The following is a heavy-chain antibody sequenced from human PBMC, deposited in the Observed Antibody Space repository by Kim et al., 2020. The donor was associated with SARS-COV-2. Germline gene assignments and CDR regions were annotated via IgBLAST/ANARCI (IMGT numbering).Heavy chain of an antibody. CDR3: ALGTTVTTGTWFDP. Sequence: SETLSLTCTVSGGSISSSSYYWGWIRQPPGKGLEWIGSIYYSGSTYYNPSLKSRVTISVDTSKNQFSLKLSSVTAADTAVYYCALGTTVTTGTWFDPWGQGTLVTVSS. J-gene: IGHJ5*02. CDR2: IYYSGST. CDR1: GGSISSSSYY. V-gene: IGHV4-39*01. D-gene: IGHD4-17*01.